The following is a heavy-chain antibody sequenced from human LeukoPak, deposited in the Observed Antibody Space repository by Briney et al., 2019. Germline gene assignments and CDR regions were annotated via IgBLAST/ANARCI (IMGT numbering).Heavy chain of an antibody. CDR1: GITLSNYG. D-gene: IGHD3-10*01. CDR3: AKRGVVIRVILVGFHKEAYYFDS. V-gene: IGHV3-23*01. CDR2: ISGSGGST. J-gene: IGHJ4*02. Sequence: GGSLRLSCAVSGITLSNYGMSWVRQVPGKGLEWVAGISGSGGSTNYAASVKGRFTISRDSRRNTLFLQMNSLIAEDTAVDFCAKRGVVIRVILVGFHKEAYYFDSWGQGVLVTVSS.